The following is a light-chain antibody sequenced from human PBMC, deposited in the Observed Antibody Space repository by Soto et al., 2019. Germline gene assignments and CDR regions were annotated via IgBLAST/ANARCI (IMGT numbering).Light chain of an antibody. CDR1: SSDVGGYNY. CDR2: EVS. Sequence: QSALTQPASVSGSPGQSITISCTGSSSDVGGYNYVSWYQQHPGKAPKLMIYEVSNRPSGISNRFSGSKSGNTASLTLSGLQAADEADYFCSSYAGGNNIMVFGGGTKLTVL. CDR3: SSYAGGNNIMV. J-gene: IGLJ2*01. V-gene: IGLV2-14*01.